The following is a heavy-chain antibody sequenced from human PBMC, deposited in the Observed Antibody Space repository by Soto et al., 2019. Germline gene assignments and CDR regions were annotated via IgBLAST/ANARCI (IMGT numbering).Heavy chain of an antibody. Sequence: SETLSLTCAVSGGSISSSNWWSWVRQPPGKGLEWIGEIYHSGSTNYNPSLKSRVTISVDKSKNQFSLKLSSVTAADTAVYYCARGVVLVPAAMLSFFDYWGQGTLVTVSS. D-gene: IGHD2-2*01. V-gene: IGHV4-4*02. CDR1: GGSISSSNW. CDR2: IYHSGST. CDR3: ARGVVLVPAAMLSFFDY. J-gene: IGHJ4*02.